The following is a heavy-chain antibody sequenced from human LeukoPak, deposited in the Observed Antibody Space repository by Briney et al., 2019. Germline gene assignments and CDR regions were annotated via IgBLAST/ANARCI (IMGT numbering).Heavy chain of an antibody. Sequence: SETLSLTFTVSGGSMRNYYWSWIRQPPGKGLEWIGYIYSSGSTSYNPSLKSRVTISVDTSKKQVSLKLSSVSAADTAVYYCATALSVAGSFYFDYWGQGTLVTVSS. CDR3: ATALSVAGSFYFDY. CDR2: IYSSGST. CDR1: GGSMRNYY. D-gene: IGHD6-19*01. J-gene: IGHJ4*02. V-gene: IGHV4-59*01.